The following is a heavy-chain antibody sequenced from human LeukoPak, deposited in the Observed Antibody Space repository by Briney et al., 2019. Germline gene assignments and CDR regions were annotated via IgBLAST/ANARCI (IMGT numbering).Heavy chain of an antibody. CDR3: ATTIFGVVQVDY. V-gene: IGHV4-4*07. J-gene: IGHJ4*02. Sequence: SETLSLTCTVSGGSISSYYWSWIRQPAGKGLEWIGRIYTSGSTNYNPSLKSRATMSVDTSKNQFSLKLSSVTAADTAVYYCATTIFGVVQVDYWGQGTLVTVSS. D-gene: IGHD3-3*01. CDR2: IYTSGST. CDR1: GGSISSYY.